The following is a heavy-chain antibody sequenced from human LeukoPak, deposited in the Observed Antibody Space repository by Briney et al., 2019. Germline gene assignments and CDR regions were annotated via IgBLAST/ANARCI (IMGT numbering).Heavy chain of an antibody. J-gene: IGHJ4*02. CDR2: IYNSGST. CDR1: GGSISSGGYY. V-gene: IGHV4-39*07. CDR3: VRAYDY. Sequence: PSETLSLTCTVSGGSISSGGYYWSWIRRPPGKGLEWIGEIYNSGSTIYNPSLKSRVTISVDTSKNQLSLNLISVTAADTAVYYCVRAYDYWGQGTLVTVSS.